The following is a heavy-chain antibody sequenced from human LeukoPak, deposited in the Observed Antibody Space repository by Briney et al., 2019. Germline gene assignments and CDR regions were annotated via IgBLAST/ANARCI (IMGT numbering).Heavy chain of an antibody. J-gene: IGHJ4*02. Sequence: ASVKVSCKASGYTFTSYYMHWVRQAPGQGLEWMGIINPSGGSTSYAQKLQGRVTMTTDTSTSTAYMELRSLRSDDTAVYYCARTTPARATAGGYWGQGTLVTVSS. CDR1: GYTFTSYY. CDR3: ARTTPARATAGGY. CDR2: INPSGGST. D-gene: IGHD1-26*01. V-gene: IGHV1-46*01.